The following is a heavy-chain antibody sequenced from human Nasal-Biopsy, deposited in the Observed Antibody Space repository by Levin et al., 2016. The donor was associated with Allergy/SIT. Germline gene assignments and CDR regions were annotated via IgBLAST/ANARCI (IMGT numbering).Heavy chain of an antibody. CDR2: INCNSGAT. V-gene: IGHV1-2*02. CDR3: ARAYSYASGSDF. Sequence: ASVKVSCKASGYTFSGYFIHWLRQAPGQGLEWMGWINCNSGATYYAQKFQGRVTMTRDMSIRTAYMELTSLKSDDSAVFYCARAYSYASGSDFWGQGTLVNVSS. J-gene: IGHJ4*02. CDR1: GYTFSGYF. D-gene: IGHD3-10*01.